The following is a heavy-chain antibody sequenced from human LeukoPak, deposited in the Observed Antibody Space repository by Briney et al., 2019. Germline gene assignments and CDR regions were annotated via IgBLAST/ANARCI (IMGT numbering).Heavy chain of an antibody. D-gene: IGHD6-19*01. V-gene: IGHV1-2*02. CDR3: ARAGVRYSSGWDYYFDY. CDR1: GYTFTGYY. CDR2: INPNSGGT. Sequence: ASVKVSCKASGYTFTGYYMHWVRQAPGQGLEWMGWINPNSGGTNYAQKFQGRVTMTRDASISTAYMELSRLRSDDTAVYYCARAGVRYSSGWDYYFDYWGQGTLVTVSS. J-gene: IGHJ4*02.